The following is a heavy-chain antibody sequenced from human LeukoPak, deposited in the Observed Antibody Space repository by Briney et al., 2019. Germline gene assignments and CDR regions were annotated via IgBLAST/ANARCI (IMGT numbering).Heavy chain of an antibody. CDR2: IIPIFGTA. Sequence: SVKVSCKASGGTFSSYAISWVRQAPGQGLEWMGGIIPIFGTANYAQKFQGRVTISADESTTTAYMELSNLRSEDTAVYYCARVLSGRTVWSPYYYYYMDVWGKGTTVTISS. J-gene: IGHJ6*03. CDR3: ARVLSGRTVWSPYYYYYMDV. V-gene: IGHV1-69*13. D-gene: IGHD2-8*02. CDR1: GGTFSSYA.